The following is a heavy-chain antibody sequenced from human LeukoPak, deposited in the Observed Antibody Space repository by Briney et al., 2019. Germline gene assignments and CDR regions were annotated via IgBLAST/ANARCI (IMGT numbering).Heavy chain of an antibody. CDR3: ARASSQYYYGSGKNNWYDP. CDR2: ISSSGSTI. J-gene: IGHJ5*02. Sequence: GASLRLSCAASGFTFSDYYMSWVRQAPGKGLEWVSYISSSGSTIYYADSVKGRFTISRDNAKNSLYLQMNSLRAEDTAVYYCARASSQYYYGSGKNNWYDPWGQGTLVTVSS. V-gene: IGHV3-11*01. D-gene: IGHD3-10*01. CDR1: GFTFSDYY.